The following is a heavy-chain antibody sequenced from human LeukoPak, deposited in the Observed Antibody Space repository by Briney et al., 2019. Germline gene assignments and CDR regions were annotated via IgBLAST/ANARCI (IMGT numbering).Heavy chain of an antibody. CDR1: GFTFSSYS. CDR3: AHIVGATPADY. Sequence: GGSQRLSCAASGFTFSSYSMNWVRQAPGKGLEWVSRINSDGSSKNYADSVKGRFTISRDNAKNTLYLQMNSLRAEDTAVYYCAHIVGATPADYWGQGTLVTVSS. J-gene: IGHJ4*02. V-gene: IGHV3-74*01. CDR2: INSDGSSK. D-gene: IGHD1-26*01.